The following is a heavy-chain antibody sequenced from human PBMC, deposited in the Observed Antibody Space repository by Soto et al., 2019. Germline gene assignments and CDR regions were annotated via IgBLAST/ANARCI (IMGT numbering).Heavy chain of an antibody. CDR1: GFTFSDYY. J-gene: IGHJ5*02. D-gene: IGHD3-22*01. Sequence: PVGSLRLSCAASGFTFSDYYTSWIRQAPGKGLEWISHISDSATTMYYADSVKGRFTISRDNARKSLFLHMNSLRAEDTAVYYCARDTAFISSGLFNPWGQGTLVTVSS. CDR3: ARDTAFISSGLFNP. V-gene: IGHV3-11*01. CDR2: ISDSATTM.